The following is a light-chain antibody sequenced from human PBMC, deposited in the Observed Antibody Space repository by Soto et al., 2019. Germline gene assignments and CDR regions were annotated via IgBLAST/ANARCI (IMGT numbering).Light chain of an antibody. J-gene: IGKJ2*01. CDR2: AAS. V-gene: IGKV1-39*01. CDR3: QQSYTSPHT. CDR1: QTIRTY. Sequence: DIQMTQSPSSLSASVGGRVTITCRASQTIRTYLNWYQQTPGRAPALLISAASTLQSGVPSRFSGSGSGTEFTLTISSLQPQDFATYYCQQSYTSPHTFGQGTKLEIK.